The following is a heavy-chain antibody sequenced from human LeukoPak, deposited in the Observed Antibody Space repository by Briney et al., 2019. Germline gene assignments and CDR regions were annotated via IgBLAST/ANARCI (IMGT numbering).Heavy chain of an antibody. J-gene: IGHJ4*02. CDR3: ATLCGGSCSFDY. D-gene: IGHD2-15*01. CDR2: ISSSGSTI. Sequence: QPGGSLRLSCAASGFTFSSYEMNWARQAPGKGLEWVSYISSSGSTIYYADSVKGRFTISRDNAKNSLYLQMNSLRAEDTAVYYCATLCGGSCSFDYWGQGTLVTVSS. V-gene: IGHV3-48*03. CDR1: GFTFSSYE.